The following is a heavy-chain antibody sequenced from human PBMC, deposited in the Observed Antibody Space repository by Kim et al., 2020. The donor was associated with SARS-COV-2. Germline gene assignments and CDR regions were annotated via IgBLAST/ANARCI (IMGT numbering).Heavy chain of an antibody. CDR2: ET. D-gene: IGHD3-10*01. V-gene: IGHV1-24*01. CDR3: ATGRFQAFGL. J-gene: IGHJ4*02. Sequence: ETIYAQKFQGRVTMTEDTSTDTAYMELSSLRSEDTAVYYCATGRFQAFGLWGQGTLVTVSS.